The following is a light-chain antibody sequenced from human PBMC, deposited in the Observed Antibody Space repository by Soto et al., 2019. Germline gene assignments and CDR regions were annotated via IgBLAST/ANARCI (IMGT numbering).Light chain of an antibody. Sequence: QSALTEPASVSGSPGQSITISCTGTSSDVGGYNFVSWYQQHPGKAPKVMIYDVSNRPSGVSNRFSGSKSGNTASLTISGIQAEYEADYYCTSYTTSDTVVFGGGTKLAVL. CDR1: SSDVGGYNF. CDR2: DVS. V-gene: IGLV2-14*03. CDR3: TSYTTSDTVV. J-gene: IGLJ2*01.